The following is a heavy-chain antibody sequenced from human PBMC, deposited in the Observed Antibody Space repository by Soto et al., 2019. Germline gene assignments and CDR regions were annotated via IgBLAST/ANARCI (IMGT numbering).Heavy chain of an antibody. D-gene: IGHD2-8*02. J-gene: IGHJ4*02. CDR3: ARDRCTDPTCPFDY. CDR1: GFTFSSYW. CDR2: IRQDGSEK. V-gene: IGHV3-7*01. Sequence: GGSLRLSCATSGFTFSSYWMSWVRQAPGKGLEWVANIRQDGSEKYYVDSVRGRFTISRDNAKSSLYLQLISLGAEDTGVYYCARDRCTDPTCPFDYWGQGALVTVSS.